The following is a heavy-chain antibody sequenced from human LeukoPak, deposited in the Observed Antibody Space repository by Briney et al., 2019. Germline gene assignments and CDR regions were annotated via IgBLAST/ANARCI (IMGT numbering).Heavy chain of an antibody. D-gene: IGHD2-15*01. J-gene: IGHJ3*02. V-gene: IGHV4-38-2*02. CDR1: GYSISSGYY. CDR3: ARDKGGVVVVAATRDDGFDI. Sequence: PSATLSLPCHVSGYSISSGYYWGWIRQPPGKGLEWIASIDHSGSTYHNPSLKSRVTLSVDMPNNQFSLKLNSVTAADTAVYYCARDKGGVVVVAATRDDGFDIWGQGTMVSVSS. CDR2: IDHSGST.